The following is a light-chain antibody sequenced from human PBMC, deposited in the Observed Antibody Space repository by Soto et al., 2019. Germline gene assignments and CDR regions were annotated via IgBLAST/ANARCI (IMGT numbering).Light chain of an antibody. V-gene: IGLV2-14*03. Sequence: QSLLAHPASVCGSPGQSITVACTGTSNDIGANNYVSWYQQYPGKAPKLMIYDVNNRPLGISNRFSGSKSGNTASLNISGLQAEDEADYFCTSFSISSTYVFGTGTQVTVL. CDR1: SNDIGANNY. CDR2: DVN. CDR3: TSFSISSTYV. J-gene: IGLJ1*01.